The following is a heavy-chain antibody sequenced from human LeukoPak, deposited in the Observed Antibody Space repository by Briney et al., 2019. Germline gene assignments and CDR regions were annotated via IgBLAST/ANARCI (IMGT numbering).Heavy chain of an antibody. Sequence: SETLSLTCTVSGGSISSYYWSWIRQPPGKGLEWIGYIYYSGSTNYNPSLKSRVTISVDTSKNQFSLKLSSVNDADTAVYYCARENGDYGGAFDYWGQGTLVTVSS. J-gene: IGHJ4*02. CDR3: ARENGDYGGAFDY. CDR2: IYYSGST. V-gene: IGHV4-59*01. CDR1: GGSISSYY. D-gene: IGHD4-17*01.